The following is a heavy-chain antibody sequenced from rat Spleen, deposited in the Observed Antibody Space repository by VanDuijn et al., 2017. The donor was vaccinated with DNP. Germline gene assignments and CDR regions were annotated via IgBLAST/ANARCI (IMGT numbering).Heavy chain of an antibody. CDR2: ISYSGST. CDR3: ARSVYYYSGYIPFDY. Sequence: EVQLQESGPGLVKPSQSLSLTCSVTGYSITSSYRWNWIRKFPGNKMEWMAYISYSGSTGYNPSLKSRISITRDTSKNQFFLQLNSVTTEDTATYYCARSVYYYSGYIPFDYWGQGVMVTVSS. V-gene: IGHV3-1*01. D-gene: IGHD1-2*01. J-gene: IGHJ2*01. CDR1: GYSITSSY.